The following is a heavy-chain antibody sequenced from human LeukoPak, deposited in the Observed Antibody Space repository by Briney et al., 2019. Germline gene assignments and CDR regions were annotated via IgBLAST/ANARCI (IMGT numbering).Heavy chain of an antibody. J-gene: IGHJ4*02. CDR1: GGSISSHY. Sequence: SETLPLTCTVSGGSISSHYWSWIRQPPGKGLEWIGYIYYSGSTDYNPSLKSRVTISVDTSKNQFSLKLSSVTAADTAVYYCARAKDFDYWGQGTLVTVSS. CDR3: ARAKDFDY. CDR2: IYYSGST. V-gene: IGHV4-59*11.